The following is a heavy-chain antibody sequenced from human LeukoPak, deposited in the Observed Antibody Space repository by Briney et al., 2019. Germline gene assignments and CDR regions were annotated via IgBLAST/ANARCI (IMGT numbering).Heavy chain of an antibody. CDR1: GFTFSSYG. CDR3: ARGGNSSSWYPLGY. CDR2: IWYDGSSK. D-gene: IGHD6-13*01. V-gene: IGHV3-33*01. J-gene: IGHJ4*02. Sequence: GGSLRLSCAASGFTFSSYGMHWVRQAPGKGLEWVAVIWYDGSSKYYADSVKGRFTISRDNSKNTLYLQMNSLRAEDTAVYYCARGGNSSSWYPLGYWGQGTLVTVSS.